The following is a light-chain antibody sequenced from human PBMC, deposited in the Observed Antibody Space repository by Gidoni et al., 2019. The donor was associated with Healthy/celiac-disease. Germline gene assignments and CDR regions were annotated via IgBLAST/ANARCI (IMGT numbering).Light chain of an antibody. Sequence: VSTHPPGTLSLSPGQRVTLSCRASQSLSSSYSASYQQKPGPAPRLLIYGASSRATGLPDRFSGSGSWTDVSLTISRLEPEDVAVYYCHQYGSSPPVAFGQGTRLEIK. CDR1: QSLSSSY. J-gene: IGKJ5*01. V-gene: IGKV3-20*01. CDR3: HQYGSSPPVA. CDR2: GAS.